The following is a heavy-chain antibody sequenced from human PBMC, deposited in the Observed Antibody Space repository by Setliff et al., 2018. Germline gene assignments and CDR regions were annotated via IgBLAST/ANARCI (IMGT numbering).Heavy chain of an antibody. CDR3: ARDLDYQYYYETSGRDAFDI. CDR1: GYIFTSYG. D-gene: IGHD3-22*01. Sequence: ASVKVSCKASGYIFTSYGISWVRQAPGQGLEWMGWISSYNGKTNYAQKLQGRVTMTTDTSTSTAYMELRGLRSDDTAVYYCARDLDYQYYYETSGRDAFDIWGRGTMVTVSS. J-gene: IGHJ3*02. CDR2: ISSYNGKT. V-gene: IGHV1-18*01.